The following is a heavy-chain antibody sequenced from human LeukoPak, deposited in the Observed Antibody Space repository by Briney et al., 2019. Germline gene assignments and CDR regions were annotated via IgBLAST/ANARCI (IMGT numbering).Heavy chain of an antibody. CDR3: ATEQWRDAFDI. CDR1: GYTFTSYY. D-gene: IGHD6-19*01. CDR2: INPSGGST. J-gene: IGHJ3*02. V-gene: IGHV1-46*01. Sequence: ASVKVSCKASGYTFTSYYMHWVRQAPGQGLEWMGIINPSGGSTSYAQKFQGRVTMTRDTSISTAYMELSRLRSDDTAVYYCATEQWRDAFDIWGQGTMVTVSS.